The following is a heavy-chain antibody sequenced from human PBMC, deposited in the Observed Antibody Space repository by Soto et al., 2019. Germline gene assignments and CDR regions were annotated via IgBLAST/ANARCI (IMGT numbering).Heavy chain of an antibody. CDR1: GYTFTGYY. J-gene: IGHJ4*02. Sequence: ASVKVSCKASGYTFTGYYMHWVRQAPGQGLEWMGWINPNSGGTNYAQKFQGWVTMTRDTSISTAYMELSRLRSDDTAVYYCARAGYSSSWDLGDWGQGTLVTVS. D-gene: IGHD6-13*01. V-gene: IGHV1-2*04. CDR2: INPNSGGT. CDR3: ARAGYSSSWDLGD.